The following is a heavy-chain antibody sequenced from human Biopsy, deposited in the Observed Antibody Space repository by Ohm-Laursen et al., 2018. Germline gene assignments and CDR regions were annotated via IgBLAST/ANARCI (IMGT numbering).Heavy chain of an antibody. J-gene: IGHJ6*02. CDR2: IRDSGDSA. Sequence: SLRLSCTASGFTVYNNYMAWVRQAPGKGLEWVSGIRDSGDSAYYADSVKGRFTISRDNSRNTLYLQMNSLRAEDTAVYYCGRGQTVAPGYYGMDVWGQGTTVTVSS. D-gene: IGHD4-17*01. V-gene: IGHV3-66*01. CDR1: GFTVYNNY. CDR3: GRGQTVAPGYYGMDV.